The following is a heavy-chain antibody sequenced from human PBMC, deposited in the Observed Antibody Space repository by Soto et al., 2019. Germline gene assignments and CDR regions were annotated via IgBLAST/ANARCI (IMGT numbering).Heavy chain of an antibody. CDR2: IAETGSST. CDR3: AKPVYGSGSPDY. V-gene: IGHV3-23*01. Sequence: GGSLRLSCATSGLNFNGYTMSWVRQAPGQGLEWVSGIAETGSSTYYADSVKGRFTISRDNSENPLYLQMNNLRAEDTAIYYCAKPVYGSGSPDYWGQGTLVTVSS. J-gene: IGHJ4*02. D-gene: IGHD3-10*01. CDR1: GLNFNGYT.